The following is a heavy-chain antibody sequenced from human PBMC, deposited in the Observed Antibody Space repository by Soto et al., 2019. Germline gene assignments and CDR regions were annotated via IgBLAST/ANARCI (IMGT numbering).Heavy chain of an antibody. Sequence: GVSLRLSCAASGFTFSNYAMIWVRQAQGKGLEWVSTISGSGGSTHYADSVKGRFTISRDNSKNTLYLPMNSLRAEDTAVYYCARYSYGSGTSAPFDYWGQGTLVTVSS. D-gene: IGHD3-10*01. CDR2: ISGSGGST. CDR1: GFTFSNYA. CDR3: ARYSYGSGTSAPFDY. V-gene: IGHV3-23*01. J-gene: IGHJ4*02.